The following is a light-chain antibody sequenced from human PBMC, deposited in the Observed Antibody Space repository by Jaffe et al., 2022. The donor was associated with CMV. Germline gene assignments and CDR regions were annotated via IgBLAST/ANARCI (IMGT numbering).Light chain of an antibody. CDR1: QDISNY. Sequence: DIQMTQSPSAMSASVGDRVTITCRASQDISNYLAWFQQKPGKVPERLIYAASSLHSGVPSRFSGSGSGTQFTLTINSLQPEDFATYFCLQHNTYPLTFGGGTKVEIK. CDR2: AAS. V-gene: IGKV1-17*03. J-gene: IGKJ4*01. CDR3: LQHNTYPLT.